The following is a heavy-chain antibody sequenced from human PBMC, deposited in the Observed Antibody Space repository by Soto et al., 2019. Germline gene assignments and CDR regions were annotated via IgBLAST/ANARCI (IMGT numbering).Heavy chain of an antibody. Sequence: EVQLLESGGGLVQPGGSLRLSCAASGFTFSSYAMSWVRQAPGKGLEWVSAMSGSGGTTYYADSVKGRFPISRENSKNTLYLKMNSVRAEDTAVCDCAYSSTPFDYWGQGTLVTVSS. CDR1: GFTFSSYA. D-gene: IGHD6-13*01. CDR2: MSGSGGTT. V-gene: IGHV3-23*01. J-gene: IGHJ4*02. CDR3: AYSSTPFDY.